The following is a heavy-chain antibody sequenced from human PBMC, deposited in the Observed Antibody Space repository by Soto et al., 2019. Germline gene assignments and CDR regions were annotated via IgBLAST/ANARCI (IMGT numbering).Heavy chain of an antibody. D-gene: IGHD3-22*01. CDR2: ISAYNGNT. Sequence: ASVKVSCKASGYTFTSYGISWVRQAPGQGLEWMGWISAYNGNTNYAQKLQGRVTMTTDTSTSTAYMELRSLRSDDTAVYYCARVPYYYDSSGLVHVWFDPWGQGTLVTVSS. V-gene: IGHV1-18*01. CDR3: ARVPYYYDSSGLVHVWFDP. CDR1: GYTFTSYG. J-gene: IGHJ5*02.